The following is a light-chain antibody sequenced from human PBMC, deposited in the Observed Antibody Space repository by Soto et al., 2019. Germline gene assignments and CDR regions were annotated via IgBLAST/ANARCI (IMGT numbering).Light chain of an antibody. CDR1: SSNIGSKT. CDR2: NNN. V-gene: IGLV1-44*01. Sequence: QSVLTQPPSASGTPGQRVTISCSGSSSNIGSKTVNWYQQVPGTAPKVLIYNNNQRASGVPDRFSCSKSGTSASLAISGLQSDDEDDYYCAVWDDSLNGVVFGGGTKLTVL. CDR3: AVWDDSLNGVV. J-gene: IGLJ2*01.